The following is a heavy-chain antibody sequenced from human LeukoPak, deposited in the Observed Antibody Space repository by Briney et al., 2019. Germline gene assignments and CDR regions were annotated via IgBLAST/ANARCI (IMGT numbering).Heavy chain of an antibody. CDR1: GYTLTELS. CDR2: FDPEDGET. CDR3: ATVLLLRYFDWLSPLDY. Sequence: ASVTVSCKVSGYTLTELSMHWVRQAPGKGLEWMGGFDPEDGETIYAQKFQGRVTMTEDTSTDTAYMELSRLRSEDTAVYYCATVLLLRYFDWLSPLDYWGQGTLVTVSS. V-gene: IGHV1-24*01. D-gene: IGHD3-9*01. J-gene: IGHJ4*02.